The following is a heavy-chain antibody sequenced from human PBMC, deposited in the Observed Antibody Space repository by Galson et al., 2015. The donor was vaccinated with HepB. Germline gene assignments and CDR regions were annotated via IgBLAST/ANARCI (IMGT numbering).Heavy chain of an antibody. CDR2: IRSSSSTI. D-gene: IGHD3-22*01. J-gene: IGHJ4*02. V-gene: IGHV3-48*01. Sequence: SLRLSCAAYGFTFSNYPMNWVRHAPGMGLERVSKIRSSSSTIYYAGSGKGRFTFSRDNAKNLLYLQMNSLRAEDTAVYYCARDPNYDFSSYYFDYWGQGTLVTASS. CDR3: ARDPNYDFSSYYFDY. CDR1: GFTFSNYP.